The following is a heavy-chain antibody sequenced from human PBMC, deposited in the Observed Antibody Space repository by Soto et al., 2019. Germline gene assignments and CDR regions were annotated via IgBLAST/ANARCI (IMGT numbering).Heavy chain of an antibody. V-gene: IGHV3-23*01. Sequence: EVHLLESGGGLVQPGGSLRLSCAASGFTFSNYAMTWVRQAPGKGLEWVSVISGTGGGTNNADSAKGRFTTSRDNSSHTPYLPMNILRAEYTAVYYCAKRAFYGSGIPNYYGMDVWGQGNAVTVSS. CDR1: GFTFSNYA. CDR3: AKRAFYGSGIPNYYGMDV. D-gene: IGHD3-10*01. J-gene: IGHJ6*02. CDR2: ISGTGGGT.